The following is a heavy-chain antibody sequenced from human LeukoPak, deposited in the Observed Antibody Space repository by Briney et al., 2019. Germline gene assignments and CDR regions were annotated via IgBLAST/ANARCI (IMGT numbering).Heavy chain of an antibody. CDR2: IYTSGST. CDR1: GGSISSYY. V-gene: IGHV4-4*07. Sequence: PSETLSLTCTVSGGSISSYYWSWIRQPAGKGLEWIGRIYTSGSTNYNPSLKSRVTMSVDTSKNQFSLKLSSVTAADTAVYYCARLSSNHWRGIYSSEENWFDPWGQGTLVTVSS. D-gene: IGHD6-19*01. J-gene: IGHJ5*02. CDR3: ARLSSNHWRGIYSSEENWFDP.